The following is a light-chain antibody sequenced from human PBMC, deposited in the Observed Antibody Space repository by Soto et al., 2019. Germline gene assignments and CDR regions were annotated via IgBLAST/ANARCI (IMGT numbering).Light chain of an antibody. J-gene: IGKJ2*01. V-gene: IGKV3-11*01. CDR3: QQRSNLPPT. CDR2: DAS. CDR1: QSISSY. Sequence: EIVLTQSPATLSLSPGERATLSCRASQSISSYLAWYQQKPGQAPRLLIYDASNRATDIPARFTGSGSGTDSTLTISSLEPEDFAVYYCQQRSNLPPTFGQGTKLEI.